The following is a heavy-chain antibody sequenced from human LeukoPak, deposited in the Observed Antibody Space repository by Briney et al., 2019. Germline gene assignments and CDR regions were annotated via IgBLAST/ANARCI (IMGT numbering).Heavy chain of an antibody. CDR2: ISNDGTDK. CDR1: EFTFTNYG. J-gene: IGHJ6*02. Sequence: GGSLRLSCAASEFTFTNYGMHWVRQAPGKGLEWVAVISNDGTDKYYADSVKGRFTISRDNAKNSLYLQMNSLRAEDTAAYYCAMVIGGMDVWGQGTTVIVSS. CDR3: AMVIGGMDV. D-gene: IGHD2-21*01. V-gene: IGHV3-30-3*01.